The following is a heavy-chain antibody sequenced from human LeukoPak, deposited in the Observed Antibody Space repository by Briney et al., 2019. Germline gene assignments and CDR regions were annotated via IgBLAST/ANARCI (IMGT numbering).Heavy chain of an antibody. Sequence: SETLSLTCTVSGGPISSYYWSWIRQPPGKGLEWIGYTYYSGSTNYNPSLKGRVTLSVDTSKNQFSLKLSSVTAADTAVYYCASAVAGTVFDPWGQGTLVTVSS. D-gene: IGHD6-19*01. CDR1: GGPISSYY. CDR2: TYYSGST. V-gene: IGHV4-59*08. J-gene: IGHJ5*02. CDR3: ASAVAGTVFDP.